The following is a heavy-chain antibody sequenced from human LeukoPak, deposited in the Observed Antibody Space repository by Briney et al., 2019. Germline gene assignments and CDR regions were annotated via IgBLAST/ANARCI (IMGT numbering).Heavy chain of an antibody. CDR3: ARDGGCSSTSCYGYYYYYMDV. Sequence: PSQTLSLTCTVSGGSISSGSYYWSWIRQPAGKGLEWIGRIYTSGSTNYNPSLKSRVTISVDTSKNQFSLKLSSVTAADTAVYYCARDGGCSSTSCYGYYYYYMDVWGKGTTVTVSS. CDR2: IYTSGST. D-gene: IGHD2-2*01. V-gene: IGHV4-61*02. CDR1: GGSISSGSYY. J-gene: IGHJ6*03.